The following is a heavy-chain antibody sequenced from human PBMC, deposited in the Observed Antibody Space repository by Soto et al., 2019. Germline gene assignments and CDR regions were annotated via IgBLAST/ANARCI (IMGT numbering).Heavy chain of an antibody. Sequence: SETLSLTCTVSGGSISSGDYYWSWIRQPPGKGLEGIGHIYYSGSTYYNPSLKSRVSISVDSSKNHFSLKLSSVTAADTAVYYCVSQRTTVPTQAYFDYWGPGALVTVSS. CDR3: VSQRTTVPTQAYFDY. V-gene: IGHV4-30-4*01. D-gene: IGHD4-17*01. J-gene: IGHJ4*02. CDR2: IYYSGST. CDR1: GGSISSGDYY.